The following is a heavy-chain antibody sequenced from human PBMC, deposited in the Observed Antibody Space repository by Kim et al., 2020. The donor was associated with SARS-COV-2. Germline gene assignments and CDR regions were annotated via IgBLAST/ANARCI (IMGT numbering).Heavy chain of an antibody. J-gene: IGHJ6*02. V-gene: IGHV3-30*04. CDR3: ARDQWGSGSYGGDYYYYYGMDV. D-gene: IGHD3-10*01. CDR1: GFTFSSYA. CDR2: ISYDGSNK. Sequence: GGSLRLSCAASGFTFSSYAMHWVRQAPGKGLEWVAVISYDGSNKYYADSVKGRFTISRDNSKNTLYLQMNSLRAEDTAVYYCARDQWGSGSYGGDYYYYYGMDVWGQGTTVTVSS.